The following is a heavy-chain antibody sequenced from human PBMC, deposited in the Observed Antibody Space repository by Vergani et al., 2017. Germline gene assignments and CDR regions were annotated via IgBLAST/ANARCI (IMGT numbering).Heavy chain of an antibody. V-gene: IGHV4-61*02. CDR1: GASTNNDFYY. CDR2: IYVSGIT. D-gene: IGHD3-10*01. Sequence: QVQLQESGPGLVKPSQTLSPTCTVSGASTNNDFYYWHWIRQPAGKGLEWIGRIYVSGITCYNSSLQSRVSMSANKSRNQFSLTLTSVTAADTAVYYCARRTTMVRGVLEIARYYFDYWGQGTLVTVSS. J-gene: IGHJ4*02. CDR3: ARRTTMVRGVLEIARYYFDY.